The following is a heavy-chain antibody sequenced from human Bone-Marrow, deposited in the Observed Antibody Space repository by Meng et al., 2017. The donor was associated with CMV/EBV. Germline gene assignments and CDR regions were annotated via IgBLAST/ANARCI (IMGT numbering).Heavy chain of an antibody. Sequence: GESLKISCAASGFTFSSYSMNWVRQAPGKGLEWVSVIYSGGSSTYYADSVKGRFTISRDNSKNTLYLQMNSLRAEDTAVYYCAKGRGYWGQGTLVTVSS. CDR1: GFTFSSYS. CDR2: IYSGGSST. J-gene: IGHJ4*02. CDR3: AKGRGY. V-gene: IGHV3-NL1*01.